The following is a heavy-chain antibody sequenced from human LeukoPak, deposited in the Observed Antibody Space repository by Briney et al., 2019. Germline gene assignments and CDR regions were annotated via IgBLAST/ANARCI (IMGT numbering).Heavy chain of an antibody. CDR1: GFSFSTYS. CDR3: AKEEEKFASWGYCDY. J-gene: IGHJ4*02. Sequence: PGGSLRLSCAASGFSFSTYSMNWVRQAPGKGLEWVSYISITGSAIYYADSVKGRFTISRDNAKNSLYLRMNSLRAEDTAVYYCAKEEEKFASWGYCDYWGQGTLVTVSS. V-gene: IGHV3-48*04. CDR2: ISITGSAI. D-gene: IGHD3-16*01.